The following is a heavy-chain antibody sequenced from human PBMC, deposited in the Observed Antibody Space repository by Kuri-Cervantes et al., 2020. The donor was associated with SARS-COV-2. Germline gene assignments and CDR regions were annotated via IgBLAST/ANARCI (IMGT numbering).Heavy chain of an antibody. CDR2: IIPILGIA. J-gene: IGHJ6*03. CDR3: ARGLIHGYYYYYMDV. Sequence: SVKVSCKASGGTFSSYTISWVRQAPGQGLEWMGRIIPILGIANYAQKLQGRVTITADKSTSTAYMELSSLRSEDTAVYYCARGLIHGYYYYYMDVWGKGTTVTVSS. CDR1: GGTFSSYT. V-gene: IGHV1-69*02. D-gene: IGHD3-16*01.